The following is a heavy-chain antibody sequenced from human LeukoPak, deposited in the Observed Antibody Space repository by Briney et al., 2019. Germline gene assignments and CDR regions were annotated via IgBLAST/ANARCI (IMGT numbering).Heavy chain of an antibody. D-gene: IGHD3-22*01. V-gene: IGHV4-38-2*01. CDR1: GYSISSGYY. CDR2: IYHSGST. Sequence: PSETLSLTCAVSGYSISSGYYWGWIRQPPGKGLEWIGSIYHSGSTYYNPSLKSRVTISVDTSKNQFSLKLSSVTAADTAVYYCARVLGDSSGYYSLLWGQGTLVTVSS. CDR3: ARVLGDSSGYYSLL. J-gene: IGHJ4*02.